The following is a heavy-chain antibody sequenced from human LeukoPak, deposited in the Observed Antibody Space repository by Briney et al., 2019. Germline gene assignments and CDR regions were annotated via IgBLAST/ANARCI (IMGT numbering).Heavy chain of an antibody. Sequence: PGGSLRLSCAASGFTFSSYAMHWVRQAPGKGLEWVAVISYDGSNKYYADSVKGRFTISRDNSKNTLYLQMNSLRAEDTAVYYCARKSFVGGVPAFDIWGQGTMVTVSS. CDR2: ISYDGSNK. CDR1: GFTFSSYA. D-gene: IGHD3-16*01. CDR3: ARKSFVGGVPAFDI. J-gene: IGHJ3*02. V-gene: IGHV3-30-3*01.